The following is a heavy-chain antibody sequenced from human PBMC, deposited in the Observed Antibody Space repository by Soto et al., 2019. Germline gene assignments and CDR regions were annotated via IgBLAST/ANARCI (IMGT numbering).Heavy chain of an antibody. CDR3: ARGEGSYYYDSSGYYYPLGY. CDR2: IIPIFGTA. CDR1: GGTFSSYA. J-gene: IGHJ4*02. Sequence: QVQLVQSGAEVKKPGSSVKVSCKASGGTFSSYAISWVRQAPGQGLEWMGGIIPIFGTANYAQKFQGRVTITAEEYTSTAYMELSSLRSEDTAVYYCARGEGSYYYDSSGYYYPLGYWGQGTLVTVSS. V-gene: IGHV1-69*01. D-gene: IGHD3-22*01.